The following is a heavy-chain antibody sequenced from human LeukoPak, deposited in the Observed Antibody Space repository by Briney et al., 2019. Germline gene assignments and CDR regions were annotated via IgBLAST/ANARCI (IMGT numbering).Heavy chain of an antibody. Sequence: PSETLSLTCTVSGGSTSDYYWNWIRQPPGKGLEWIGYIYYRGTTNYNPSLNSRVTISLDSSKNQFPLKLSSVTAADTAVYYCARGPPRTGRERYFDYWGQGTLVSVSS. CDR1: GGSTSDYY. V-gene: IGHV4-59*01. CDR2: IYYRGTT. D-gene: IGHD1-1*01. CDR3: ARGPPRTGRERYFDY. J-gene: IGHJ4*02.